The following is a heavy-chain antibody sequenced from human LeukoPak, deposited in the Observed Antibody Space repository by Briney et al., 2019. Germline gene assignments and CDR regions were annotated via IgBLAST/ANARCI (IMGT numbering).Heavy chain of an antibody. D-gene: IGHD3-16*01. CDR2: IYSGGST. CDR1: GFTLSSNY. V-gene: IGHV3-53*01. J-gene: IGHJ4*02. CDR3: ARVGRGSDGFDY. Sequence: GGSLRLSCAASGFTLSSNYMSWVRQAPGKGLEWVSDIYSGGSTYYTDSVKGRFTISRDNSKNTLYLQMNGLRAEDTAVYYCARVGRGSDGFDYWGQGTLVTVSS.